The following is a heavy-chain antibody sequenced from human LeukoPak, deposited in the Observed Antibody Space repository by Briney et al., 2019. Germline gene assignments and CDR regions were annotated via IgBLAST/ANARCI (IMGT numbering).Heavy chain of an antibody. J-gene: IGHJ3*02. CDR3: ARDIVVVVAATLDAFDI. CDR1: GFTFSSYS. V-gene: IGHV3-21*01. CDR2: ISSSSSYI. Sequence: PGGSLRLSCAASGFTFSSYSMNWVRQAPGKGLEWVSSISSSSSYIYYADSVKGRFTISRDNAKNSLYLQMNSLRAEDTAVYYCARDIVVVVAATLDAFDIGGQGTMVTVSS. D-gene: IGHD2-15*01.